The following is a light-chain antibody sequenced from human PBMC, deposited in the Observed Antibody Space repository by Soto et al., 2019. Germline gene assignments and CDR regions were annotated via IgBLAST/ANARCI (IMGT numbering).Light chain of an antibody. V-gene: IGLV2-23*01. CDR2: EGS. CDR1: SSDVGSYNL. CDR3: CSYAGSSTFHV. J-gene: IGLJ2*01. Sequence: QSALTQPASVSGSPGQSITISCTGTSSDVGSYNLVSWYQQHPGKAPKLMIYEGSKRPSGVSNRFSGSKSGNTASLTISGLQAEDEADYYCCSYAGSSTFHVFGGGTKVTVL.